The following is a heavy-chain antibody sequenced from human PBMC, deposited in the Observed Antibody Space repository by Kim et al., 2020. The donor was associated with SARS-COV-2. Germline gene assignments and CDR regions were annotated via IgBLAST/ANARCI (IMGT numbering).Heavy chain of an antibody. Sequence: YTAPVKGRFTISRDDSKNTLYLQMNSLKTEDTAVYYCTTDGGSYPYFFDYWGQGTLVTVSS. D-gene: IGHD1-26*01. V-gene: IGHV3-15*01. CDR3: TTDGGSYPYFFDY. J-gene: IGHJ4*02.